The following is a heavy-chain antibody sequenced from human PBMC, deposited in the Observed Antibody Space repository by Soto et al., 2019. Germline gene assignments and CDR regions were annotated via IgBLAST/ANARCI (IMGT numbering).Heavy chain of an antibody. Sequence: GASVKVSCKASGYTFTSYAMHWVRQAPGQGLEWMGWINAGNGNTKYSQKFQGRVTITRDTSASTAYMELSSLRSEDTAVYYCARDDNRYNWFDPWGQGTLVTVSS. V-gene: IGHV1-3*01. CDR2: INAGNGNT. D-gene: IGHD1-20*01. CDR3: ARDDNRYNWFDP. J-gene: IGHJ5*02. CDR1: GYTFTSYA.